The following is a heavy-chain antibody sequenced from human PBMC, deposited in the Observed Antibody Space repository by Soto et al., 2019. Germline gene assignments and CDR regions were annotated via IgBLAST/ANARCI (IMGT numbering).Heavy chain of an antibody. CDR3: AREYYEFWSGYYRDGMDV. J-gene: IGHJ6*02. CDR1: GYTFTGYY. Sequence: ASVKVSCKASGYTFTGYYMHWVRQAPGQGLEWMGWMNPNSGNTGYAQKFQGRVTMTRNTSISTAYMELSSLRSEDTAVYYCAREYYEFWSGYYRDGMDVWGQGTTVTVPS. V-gene: IGHV1-8*02. D-gene: IGHD3-3*01. CDR2: MNPNSGNT.